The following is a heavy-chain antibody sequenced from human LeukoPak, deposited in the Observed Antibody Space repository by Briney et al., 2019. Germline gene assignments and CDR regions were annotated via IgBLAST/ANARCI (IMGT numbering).Heavy chain of an antibody. CDR3: ARAIEATRRSTGTCNYFDY. CDR1: GFTFSDYY. J-gene: IGHJ4*02. Sequence: GGSLRLSCAASGFTFSDYYMSWIRQAPGKGLEWVSCIASSSSYTNYADSVKGRFTISRDNAKNSLYLQMNSLRAEDTAVYYCARAIEATRRSTGTCNYFDYWGQGTLVTVSS. D-gene: IGHD5-12*01. V-gene: IGHV3-11*06. CDR2: IASSSSYT.